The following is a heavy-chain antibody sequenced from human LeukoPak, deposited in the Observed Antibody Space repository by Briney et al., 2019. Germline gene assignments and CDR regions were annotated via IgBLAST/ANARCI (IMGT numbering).Heavy chain of an antibody. V-gene: IGHV1-2*02. J-gene: IGHJ6*02. CDR2: IHPNSGDT. CDR1: GYSFTDHY. D-gene: IGHD3-10*01. Sequence: ASVKVPCRASGYSFTDHYLHWLRQAPGQGLEWMGWIHPNSGDTNYAQKFRGRVTMTTDTSTNTGYMELRSLSSDDTAVYFCARDQLRYYGSYGSDNYYSDMDFWGQGTTVTVSS. CDR3: ARDQLRYYGSYGSDNYYSDMDF.